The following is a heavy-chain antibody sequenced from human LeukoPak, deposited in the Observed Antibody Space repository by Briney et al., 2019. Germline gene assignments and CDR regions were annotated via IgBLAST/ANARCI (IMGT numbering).Heavy chain of an antibody. V-gene: IGHV3-23*01. CDR1: GFTFSNYA. D-gene: IGHD6-19*01. CDR2: ISGSGDRT. CDR3: AKDRIPVAGRQDIWDY. J-gene: IGHJ4*02. Sequence: GGSLRLSCVVAGFTFSNYAMTWVRQAPGKGLGWVSGISGSGDRTYYADSVKGRFTISRDNSKNTLYLQMNSLTDDDSAVYYCAKDRIPVAGRQDIWDYWGQGTLVSVSS.